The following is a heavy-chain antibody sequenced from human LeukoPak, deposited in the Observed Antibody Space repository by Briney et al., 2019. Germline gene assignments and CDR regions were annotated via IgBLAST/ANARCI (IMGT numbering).Heavy chain of an antibody. D-gene: IGHD4-17*01. V-gene: IGHV4-59*01. Sequence: SETLSLTCTVSGVSISSYYWSWIRQPPGKGLEWIGYIYYSGSTNYNPSLKSRVTISVDTSKNQFSLKLSSVTAADTAVYYCARESPLDDYGDLGWFDPWGQGTLVTVSS. CDR2: IYYSGST. CDR1: GVSISSYY. J-gene: IGHJ5*02. CDR3: ARESPLDDYGDLGWFDP.